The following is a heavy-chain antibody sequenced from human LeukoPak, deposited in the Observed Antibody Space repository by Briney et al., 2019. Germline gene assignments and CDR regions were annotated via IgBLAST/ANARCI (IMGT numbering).Heavy chain of an antibody. CDR1: GYRFTNYA. D-gene: IGHD3-10*01. CDR2: INTNTGNP. Sequence: ASVKVSCKASGYRFTNYAMNWVRQAPGQGLEWMGWINTNTGNPTYALGFTGRFVFSLDTSVSTAYLQISSLKTEDSAVYYCARNNADGEGRFSYWGQGTLVTVSS. J-gene: IGHJ4*02. CDR3: ARNNADGEGRFSY. V-gene: IGHV7-4-1*02.